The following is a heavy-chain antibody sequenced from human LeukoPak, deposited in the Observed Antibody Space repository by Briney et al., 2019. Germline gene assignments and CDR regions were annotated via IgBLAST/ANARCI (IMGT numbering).Heavy chain of an antibody. CDR1: GFIFEDYG. J-gene: IGHJ4*02. Sequence: GGSLRLSCAPSGFIFEDYGMHWVRQAPGKGLEWVSGINWNGGSTGYADSVKGRFTISRDNAKYSLYLQMNSLRAEDTALYYCARWGSGYNLFDYWGQGILVTVSS. CDR3: ARWGSGYNLFDY. D-gene: IGHD3-3*01. V-gene: IGHV3-20*04. CDR2: INWNGGST.